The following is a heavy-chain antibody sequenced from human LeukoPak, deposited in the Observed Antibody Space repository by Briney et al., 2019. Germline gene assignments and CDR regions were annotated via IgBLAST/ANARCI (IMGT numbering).Heavy chain of an antibody. Sequence: GRSLRLSCAASGFTFSSYAMHWVRQAPGKGLEWVAVISYDGSKTYYADSVKGRFTISRDNAKDSLYLQMNSLRAEDTAVYYCARETEEGFDFWGQGTKVTVSS. CDR3: ARETEEGFDF. V-gene: IGHV3-30-3*01. CDR2: ISYDGSKT. J-gene: IGHJ3*01. CDR1: GFTFSSYA.